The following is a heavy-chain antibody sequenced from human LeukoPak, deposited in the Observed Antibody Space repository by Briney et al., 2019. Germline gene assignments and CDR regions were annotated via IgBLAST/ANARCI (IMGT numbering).Heavy chain of an antibody. D-gene: IGHD6-19*01. J-gene: IGHJ4*02. CDR3: ARVGAVAGTNFDY. V-gene: IGHV1-46*01. Sequence: ASVKVSCKASGYTFTSYYMHWVRQAPGQGLEWMGIINPSGGNTSYAQEFQGRVTMTRDMSTSTVYMELSSLRSEDTAVYYCARVGAVAGTNFDYWGQGTLVTVSS. CDR2: INPSGGNT. CDR1: GYTFTSYY.